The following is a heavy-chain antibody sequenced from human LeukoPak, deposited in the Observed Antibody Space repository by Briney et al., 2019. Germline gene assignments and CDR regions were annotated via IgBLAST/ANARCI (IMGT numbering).Heavy chain of an antibody. CDR2: LYHSGST. CDR1: GYSISTNNY. CDR3: AGDFWSGYYFRD. V-gene: IGHV4-38-2*02. J-gene: IGHJ4*02. D-gene: IGHD3-3*01. Sequence: SETLSLTCTVSGYSISTNNYWGWIRQPPGQGLEWIGSLYHSGSTYYNPSLKSRVTISVDTSKNQFSLKLSSVTAADTAVYYCAGDFWSGYYFRDWGQGTLVTVSS.